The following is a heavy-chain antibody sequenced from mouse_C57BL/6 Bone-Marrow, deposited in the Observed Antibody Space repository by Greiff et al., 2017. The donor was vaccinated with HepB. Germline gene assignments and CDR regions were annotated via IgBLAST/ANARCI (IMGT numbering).Heavy chain of an antibody. Sequence: QVQLQQPGAELVRPGSSVKLSCKASGYTFTSYWMDWVKQRPGQGLEWIGNIYPSDSETHYNQKFKDKATLTVDKSSSTAYMQLSSLTSEDSAVYYCARSRYGSSYWYFDVWGTGTTVTVSS. CDR3: ARSRYGSSYWYFDV. D-gene: IGHD1-1*01. J-gene: IGHJ1*03. V-gene: IGHV1-61*01. CDR2: IYPSDSET. CDR1: GYTFTSYW.